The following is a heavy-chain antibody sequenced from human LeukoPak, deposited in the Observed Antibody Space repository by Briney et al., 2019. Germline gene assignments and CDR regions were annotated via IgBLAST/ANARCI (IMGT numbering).Heavy chain of an antibody. CDR3: AKDRQLHDYGGNSYYFDY. CDR1: GFTFSSYG. Sequence: GGSLRLSCAASGFTFSSYGMHWVRQAPGKGLEWVAVIWYDGSNKYYADSVKGRFTISRDNSKNTLYLQMNSLRAEDTAVCYCAKDRQLHDYGGNSYYFDYWGQGTLVTVSS. D-gene: IGHD4-23*01. V-gene: IGHV3-33*06. J-gene: IGHJ4*02. CDR2: IWYDGSNK.